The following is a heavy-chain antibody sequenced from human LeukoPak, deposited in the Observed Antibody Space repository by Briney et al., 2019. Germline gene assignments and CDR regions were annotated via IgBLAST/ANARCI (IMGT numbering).Heavy chain of an antibody. CDR1: GYTFTGYY. V-gene: IGHV1-18*04. D-gene: IGHD3-10*01. CDR3: ARFTMVRGVIIP. Sequence: ASVKVSCKASGYTFTGYYMHWVRQAPGQGLEWMGWISAYNGNSNYPQKLQGRVTMTTDTSTSTAYMELRSLRSDDTAVYYCARFTMVRGVIIPWGQGTLVTVSS. J-gene: IGHJ5*02. CDR2: ISAYNGNS.